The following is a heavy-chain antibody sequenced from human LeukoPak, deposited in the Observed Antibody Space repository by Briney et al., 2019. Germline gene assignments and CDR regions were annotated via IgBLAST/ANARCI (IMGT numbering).Heavy chain of an antibody. D-gene: IGHD1-26*01. J-gene: IGHJ4*02. CDR3: AMSGSYTLFDY. CDR2: IWYDGSNK. CDR1: GFTFSSYG. V-gene: IGHV3-33*01. Sequence: GGSLRLSCAASGFTFSSYGMHWVRQAPGKGLEWVAVIWYDGSNKYYADSVKGRFTISRDSSKNTLYLQMNSLRAEDTAVYYCAMSGSYTLFDYWGQGTLVTVSS.